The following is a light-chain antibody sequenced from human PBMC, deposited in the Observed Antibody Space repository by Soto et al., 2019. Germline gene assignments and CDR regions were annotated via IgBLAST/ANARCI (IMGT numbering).Light chain of an antibody. CDR2: HAS. V-gene: IGKV1-33*01. Sequence: DIQMTQSPSSLSASVGDRVTITCQASQDISNYLNWYQQKPGKAPKLLIYHASNLETVVPSRFSGSGFGTDFSFTISSLQPEDIATYYCQQYDSLPMYTFGQGTKLEIK. CDR1: QDISNY. CDR3: QQYDSLPMYT. J-gene: IGKJ2*01.